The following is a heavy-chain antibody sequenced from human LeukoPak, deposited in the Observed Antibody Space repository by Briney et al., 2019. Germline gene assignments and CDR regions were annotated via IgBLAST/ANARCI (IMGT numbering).Heavy chain of an antibody. CDR3: ARDKVGTSAFDI. D-gene: IGHD1-26*01. CDR1: GYTFTGYY. V-gene: IGHV1-69*13. J-gene: IGHJ3*02. CDR2: IIPIFGTA. Sequence: SVKVSCKASGYTFTGYYMHWVRQAPGQGLEWMGGIIPIFGTANYAQKFQGRVTITADESTSRAYMELSSLRSEDTAVYYCARDKVGTSAFDIWGQGTMVTVSS.